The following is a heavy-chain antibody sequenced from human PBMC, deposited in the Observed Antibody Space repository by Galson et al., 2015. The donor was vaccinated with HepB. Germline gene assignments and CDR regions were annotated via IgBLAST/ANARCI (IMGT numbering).Heavy chain of an antibody. Sequence: SLRLSCAASGFAFSDYAMSWVRRAPGKGLQWVAAITSSGGNTYYADSVKGRFTVSRDNSKNTLFLQMNTLRVDDTAMYYCAKDRHAVMETGPRGDYWGQGTLVTVSP. CDR2: ITSSGGNT. CDR1: GFAFSDYA. D-gene: IGHD2-21*02. V-gene: IGHV3-23*01. J-gene: IGHJ4*02. CDR3: AKDRHAVMETGPRGDY.